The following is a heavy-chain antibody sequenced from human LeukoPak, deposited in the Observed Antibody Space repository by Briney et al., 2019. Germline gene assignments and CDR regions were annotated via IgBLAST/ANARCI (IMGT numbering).Heavy chain of an antibody. V-gene: IGHV4-38-2*01. CDR1: GYSINSGNH. CDR3: ASLGVYQKGNFDY. CDR2: IHYSGST. J-gene: IGHJ4*02. Sequence: SETLSLTCAVSGYSINSGNHWGWIRQPPEKGLEWIGSIHYSGSTNYNPSLKSRVTISIDTSKNHFSLKLSSVTAADTAVYYCASLGVYQKGNFDYWGRGALVTVSS. D-gene: IGHD3-10*01.